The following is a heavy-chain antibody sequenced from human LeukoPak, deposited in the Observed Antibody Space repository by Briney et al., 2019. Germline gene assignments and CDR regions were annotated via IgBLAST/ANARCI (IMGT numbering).Heavy chain of an antibody. CDR1: GFTFSSYS. CDR3: ASQAYGDYQYYFDY. Sequence: GGSLRLSCAASGFTFSSYSMNWVRQAPGKGLEWGSSISSSSSYIYYADSVKGRFTISKDNTKNSLYLQMNSLRAEETAVYYCASQAYGDYQYYFDYWGQGTLVTVSS. V-gene: IGHV3-21*01. J-gene: IGHJ4*02. CDR2: ISSSSSYI. D-gene: IGHD4-17*01.